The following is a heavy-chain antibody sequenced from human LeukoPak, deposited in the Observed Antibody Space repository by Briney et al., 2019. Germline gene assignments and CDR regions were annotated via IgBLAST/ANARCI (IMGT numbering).Heavy chain of an antibody. CDR1: GFTFSTRW. V-gene: IGHV3-7*01. J-gene: IGHJ6*02. CDR2: INEDGSEK. CDR3: ARELGSYEGGYYGMDV. D-gene: IGHD1-26*01. Sequence: GGSLRLSCAASGFTFSTRWMSWVRQAPGKGREWVANINEDGSEKNYVESLKGRFTISRDNAKNSLYLQMNSLRAEDTALYYCARELGSYEGGYYGMDVWGQGTTVTVSS.